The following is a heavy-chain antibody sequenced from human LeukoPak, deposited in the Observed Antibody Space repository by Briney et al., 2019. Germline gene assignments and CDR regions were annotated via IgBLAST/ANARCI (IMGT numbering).Heavy chain of an antibody. CDR1: GFGFRSYW. V-gene: IGHV3-7*01. CDR2: IKQDGGEK. Sequence: GGSLRLSCAASGFGFRSYWMSWVRQAPGKGLEWVANIKQDGGEKYYVDSVKGRFTISRDNAKDTLYLQMNSLRPEDTAVYYCGRDLGGRGGAWGQGTLVTVSS. J-gene: IGHJ5*02. CDR3: GRDLGGRGGA. D-gene: IGHD3-16*01.